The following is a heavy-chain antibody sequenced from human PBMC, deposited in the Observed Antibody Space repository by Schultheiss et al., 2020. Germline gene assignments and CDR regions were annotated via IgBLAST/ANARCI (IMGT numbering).Heavy chain of an antibody. CDR1: GFTFSSYG. Sequence: GGSLRLSCAASGFTFSSYGMHWVRQAPGKGLEWVSVIYSGGSTYYADSVKGRFTISRDNSKNTLYLQMNSLRAEDTAVYYCALTLAALSWFDPWGQGTLGTVAS. D-gene: IGHD6-13*01. J-gene: IGHJ5*02. CDR3: ALTLAALSWFDP. CDR2: IYSGGST. V-gene: IGHV3-NL1*01.